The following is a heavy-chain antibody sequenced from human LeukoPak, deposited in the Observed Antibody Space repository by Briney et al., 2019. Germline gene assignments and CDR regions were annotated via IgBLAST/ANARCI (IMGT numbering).Heavy chain of an antibody. CDR2: IRYDGSNK. Sequence: TGGSLRLSCAASGFTFSSYGMHWVRQTPGKGLEWVAFIRYDGSNKYYADSVKGRFTISRDNSKNTLYLQMNSLRAEDTAVYYCAKMGDIVVVPAAILEGDDDYWGQGTPVTVSS. CDR1: GFTFSSYG. V-gene: IGHV3-30*02. J-gene: IGHJ4*02. CDR3: AKMGDIVVVPAAILEGDDDY. D-gene: IGHD2-2*02.